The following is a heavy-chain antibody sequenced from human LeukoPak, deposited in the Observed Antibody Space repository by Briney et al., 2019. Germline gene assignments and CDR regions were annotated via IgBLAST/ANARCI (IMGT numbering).Heavy chain of an antibody. Sequence: GGSLRLSCAAPGFTFSDYYMSWIRQAPGKGLEWVSYISSSSSYTNYADSVKGRFTISRDNAKNSLYLQMNSLRAEDTAVYYCAREYDARGFDYWGQGTLVTVSS. CDR1: GFTFSDYY. CDR3: AREYDARGFDY. CDR2: ISSSSSYT. J-gene: IGHJ4*02. D-gene: IGHD3-16*01. V-gene: IGHV3-11*06.